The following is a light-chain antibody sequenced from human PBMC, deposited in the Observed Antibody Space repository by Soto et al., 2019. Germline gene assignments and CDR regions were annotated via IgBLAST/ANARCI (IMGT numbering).Light chain of an antibody. CDR1: QSLSGW. V-gene: IGKV1-5*03. CDR3: QHSWT. J-gene: IGKJ1*01. CDR2: KTS. Sequence: DIQMTHSPSTLSASVWDRVTITCRASQSLSGWLAWYQQKPGKAPRLLIHKTSSLESGVPSRFSGSGSGTEFTLTISSLQPDDFATYYCQHSWTFGQGTKVDIK.